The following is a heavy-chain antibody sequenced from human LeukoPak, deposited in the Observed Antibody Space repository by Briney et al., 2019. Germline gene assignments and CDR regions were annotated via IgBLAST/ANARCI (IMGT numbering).Heavy chain of an antibody. CDR2: IYYSGST. CDR3: ARSSEYGDPFNY. D-gene: IGHD4-17*01. J-gene: IGHJ4*02. Sequence: SETLSLTCTVSGASISRSDYFWGWIRQPPGKGLEWIGSIYYSGSTYYSPSLKGRVTISVDTSRNQFSLKLNSVTAADTAVYYCARSSEYGDPFNYWGQGTLVTVSS. CDR1: GASISRSDYF. V-gene: IGHV4-39*01.